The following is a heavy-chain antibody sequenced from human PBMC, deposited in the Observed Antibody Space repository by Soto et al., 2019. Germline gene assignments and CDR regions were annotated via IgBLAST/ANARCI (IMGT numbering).Heavy chain of an antibody. CDR3: AIANRGCSGGSCYSGWFDP. CDR2: INAGNGNT. D-gene: IGHD2-15*01. Sequence: GASVKVSCKASGYTFTSYAMHWVRQAPGQRLEWMGWINAGNGNTKYSQKFQGRVTITRDTSASTAYMELSSLRSEDTAVYYCAIANRGCSGGSCYSGWFDPWGQGTLVTVSS. J-gene: IGHJ5*02. CDR1: GYTFTSYA. V-gene: IGHV1-3*01.